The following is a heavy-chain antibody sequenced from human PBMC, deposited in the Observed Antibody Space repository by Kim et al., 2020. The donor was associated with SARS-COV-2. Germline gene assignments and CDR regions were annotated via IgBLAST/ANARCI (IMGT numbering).Heavy chain of an antibody. V-gene: IGHV1-2*02. CDR2: INPNSGGT. Sequence: ASVKVSCKASGYTFTGYYMHWVRQAPGQGLEWMGWINPNSGGTNYAQKFQGRVTMTRDTSISTAYMELSRLRSDDTAVYYCARGGNSSGWYLGYYYYGMDVWGQGTTVTVSS. CDR3: ARGGNSSGWYLGYYYYGMDV. D-gene: IGHD6-19*01. CDR1: GYTFTGYY. J-gene: IGHJ6*02.